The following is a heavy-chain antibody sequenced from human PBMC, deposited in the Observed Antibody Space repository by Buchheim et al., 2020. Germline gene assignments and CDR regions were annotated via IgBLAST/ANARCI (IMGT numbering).Heavy chain of an antibody. CDR3: ARDCGGDCYGHYYGLDV. CDR1: GGSITGSY. J-gene: IGHJ6*02. D-gene: IGHD2-21*02. V-gene: IGHV4-59*12. CDR2: VSVSGDS. Sequence: QVQLQESGPGLVKPSETLSLTCNVSGGSITGSYWSWIRQPPGKGLEWIGYVSVSGDSIYNPSLDSRVTMSVETSKNQFSLKLRSATAADTAIYYCARDCGGDCYGHYYGLDVWGQG.